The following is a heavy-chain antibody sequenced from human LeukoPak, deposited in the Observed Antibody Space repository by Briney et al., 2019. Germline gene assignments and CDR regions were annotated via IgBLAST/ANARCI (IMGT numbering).Heavy chain of an antibody. CDR2: IKHDGSDK. CDR3: VRGGVRGVLLPVDY. Sequence: GGSLRPSCAASGFTFSSYTMNWVRQAPGKGLEWVANIKHDGSDKYYLDSVKGRFTLSRDNAKNSLYLQMNSLRAEDTAVYYCVRGGVRGVLLPVDYWGQGTLVTVSS. V-gene: IGHV3-7*01. CDR1: GFTFSSYT. D-gene: IGHD3-10*01. J-gene: IGHJ4*02.